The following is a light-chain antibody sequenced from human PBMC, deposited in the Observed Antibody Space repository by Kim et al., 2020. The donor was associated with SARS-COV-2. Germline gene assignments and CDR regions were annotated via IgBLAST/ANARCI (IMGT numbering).Light chain of an antibody. V-gene: IGKV3-20*01. CDR1: QTVRCNY. CDR3: QQYGSQVT. Sequence: IVLTQSPGTLSLSPGERATLSCRASQTVRCNYLAWYQQKPGQPPRVLIYGASNTDTGIPDRFTGSGSGTDFTLTISRLEPEDVAVYYCQQYGSQVTFGGGTKVDIK. CDR2: GAS. J-gene: IGKJ4*01.